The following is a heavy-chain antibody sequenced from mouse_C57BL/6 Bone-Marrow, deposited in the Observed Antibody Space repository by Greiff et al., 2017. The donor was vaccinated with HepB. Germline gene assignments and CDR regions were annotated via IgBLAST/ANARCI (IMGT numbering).Heavy chain of an antibody. CDR1: GYTFTSYG. CDR3: ARQGLWDLLWLRRDWYFDV. V-gene: IGHV1-81*01. D-gene: IGHD2-2*01. J-gene: IGHJ1*03. Sequence: VMLVESGAELARPGASVKLSCKASGYTFTSYGISWVKQRTGQGLEWIGEIYPRSGNTYYNEKFKGKATLTADKSSSTAYMDLRSLTSEDSAVYFCARQGLWDLLWLRRDWYFDVWGTGTTVTVSS. CDR2: IYPRSGNT.